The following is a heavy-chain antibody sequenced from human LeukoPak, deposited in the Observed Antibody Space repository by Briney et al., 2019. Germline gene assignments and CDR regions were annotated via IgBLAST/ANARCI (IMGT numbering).Heavy chain of an antibody. CDR1: GFTFSSYW. D-gene: IGHD6-19*01. CDR3: ARALGSGWYGDYYYYGMDV. CDR2: IKQDGSEK. Sequence: SGGSLRLSCTASGFTFSSYWMSWVRQAPGKGLEWVANIKQDGSEKYYVDSVKGRFTISRDNAKNSLYLQMNSLRAEDTAVYYCARALGSGWYGDYYYYGMDVWGQGTTVTVSS. J-gene: IGHJ6*02. V-gene: IGHV3-7*01.